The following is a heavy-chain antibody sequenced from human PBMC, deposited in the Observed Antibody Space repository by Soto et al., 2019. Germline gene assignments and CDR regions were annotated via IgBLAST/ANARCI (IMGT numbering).Heavy chain of an antibody. CDR3: ARGPLLDDMVRGVIFL. CDR1: GYTFTSYY. J-gene: IGHJ4*02. Sequence: ASVKVSCKASGYTFTSYYMHWVRQAPGQGLEWMGIINPSGGSTSYAQKFQGRVTMTRDTSTSTVYMELSSLRSEDTAVYYCARGPLLDDMVRGVIFLWAQGTFVPVSS. V-gene: IGHV1-46*01. CDR2: INPSGGST. D-gene: IGHD3-10*01.